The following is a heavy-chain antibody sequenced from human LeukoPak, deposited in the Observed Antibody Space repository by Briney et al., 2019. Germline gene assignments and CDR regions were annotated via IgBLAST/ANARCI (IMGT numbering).Heavy chain of an antibody. CDR3: ARGKEDIVVVVADGLNWFDP. V-gene: IGHV3-21*01. J-gene: IGHJ5*02. Sequence: GGSLRLSCAASGFTFSSYSMNWVRQAPGKGLEWVSSISSSSSYIYYADSVKGRFTISRDNAKNSLYLQMNSLRAEDMAVYYCARGKEDIVVVVADGLNWFDPWGQGTLVTVSS. CDR2: ISSSSSYI. CDR1: GFTFSSYS. D-gene: IGHD2-15*01.